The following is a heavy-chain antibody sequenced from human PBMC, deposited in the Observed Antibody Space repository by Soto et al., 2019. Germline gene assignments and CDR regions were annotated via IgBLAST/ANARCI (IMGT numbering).Heavy chain of an antibody. Sequence: EVQLLESGGGLAQPGGSLRLSCATSGFPFISYAMSWVRQAPGRGLEWVSTISGSGGNTYYADAVKGRFTITSDSSKXTVYLQMNILRVDDTATYYCAKDPRSGWYNLGWFDSWGRGILVTVSS. D-gene: IGHD6-19*01. V-gene: IGHV3-23*01. CDR3: AKDPRSGWYNLGWFDS. J-gene: IGHJ5*01. CDR1: GFPFISYA. CDR2: ISGSGGNT.